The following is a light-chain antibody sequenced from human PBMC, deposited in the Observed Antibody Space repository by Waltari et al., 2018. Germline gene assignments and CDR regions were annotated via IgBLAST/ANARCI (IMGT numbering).Light chain of an antibody. CDR2: EDG. J-gene: IGLJ7*01. V-gene: IGLV1-51*02. CDR1: SHYGNYF. CDR3: GTWDSSLSGAV. Sequence: SVFTQPPPGFAAPGPRVTHPLPWGPSHYGNYFFLWYRQFPGTAPERLIHEDGGRPAGVPGRFSGSKSGTSATLDITGLQAGDEADYYCGTWDSSLSGAVFGGGTHLTVL.